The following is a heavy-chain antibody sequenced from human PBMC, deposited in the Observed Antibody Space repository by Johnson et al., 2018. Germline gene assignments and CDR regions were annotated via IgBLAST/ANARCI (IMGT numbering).Heavy chain of an antibody. CDR2: TIPIFGTA. Sequence: QVQLVESGAEVKKPGSSXKVSCKASGGTFSSYAISWVRQAPGQGLEWMGGTIPIFGTANYAQKFQGRVTITADESTSTAYMELSSLSPEDTAVYYCARDRGVGAPEYFQHWGQGTLVTVSS. CDR3: ARDRGVGAPEYFQH. V-gene: IGHV1-69*01. CDR1: GGTFSSYA. J-gene: IGHJ1*01. D-gene: IGHD1-26*01.